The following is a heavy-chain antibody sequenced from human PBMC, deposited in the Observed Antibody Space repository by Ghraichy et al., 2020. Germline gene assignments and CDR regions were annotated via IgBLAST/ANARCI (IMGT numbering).Heavy chain of an antibody. CDR3: ARRPQDDYGHNWFDP. CDR1: GGKIRSSSYY. J-gene: IGHJ5*02. CDR2: IYYSGST. D-gene: IGHD4-17*01. Sequence: TLSLTCTGSGGKIRSSSYYWGWIRQPPGKGLEWIGSIYYSGSTYYNPSLKSRVTISVDTSKNQFSLKLSSVTAADTAVYYCARRPQDDYGHNWFDPWGQGTLVTVSS. V-gene: IGHV4-39*01.